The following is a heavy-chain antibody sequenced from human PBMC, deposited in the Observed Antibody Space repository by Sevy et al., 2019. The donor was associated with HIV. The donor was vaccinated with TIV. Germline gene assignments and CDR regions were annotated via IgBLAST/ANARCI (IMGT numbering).Heavy chain of an antibody. CDR3: VREGVGGYSYGFDY. CDR1: GLSFSIYW. J-gene: IGHJ4*02. Sequence: GGSLRLSCAASGLSFSIYWMHWVRQVPGKGLVWVSRINSDGSSTTYADSVKGRFTFSRDNAKNTLFLQMNSLRVEDTAVYYCVREGVGGYSYGFDYWGQGTLVTVSS. CDR2: INSDGSST. V-gene: IGHV3-74*03. D-gene: IGHD5-18*01.